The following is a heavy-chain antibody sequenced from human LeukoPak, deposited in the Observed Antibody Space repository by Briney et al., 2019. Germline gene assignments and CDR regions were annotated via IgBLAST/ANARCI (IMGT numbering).Heavy chain of an antibody. CDR2: IWYDGSNK. J-gene: IGHJ6*04. Sequence: GGSLRLSCAASGFTFSSYGMHWVRQAPGKGLEWVAVIWYDGSNKYYADSVKGRFTISRDNSKNTLYLQMNSLRAEDTAVYYCARDSGYYRSGVGGRRGMDVWGKGTTVTVSS. CDR3: ARDSGYYRSGVGGRRGMDV. CDR1: GFTFSSYG. D-gene: IGHD3-10*01. V-gene: IGHV3-33*01.